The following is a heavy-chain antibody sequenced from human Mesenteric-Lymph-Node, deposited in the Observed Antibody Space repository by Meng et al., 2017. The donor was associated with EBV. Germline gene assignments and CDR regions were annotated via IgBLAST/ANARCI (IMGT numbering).Heavy chain of an antibody. V-gene: IGHV4-34*01. CDR1: GGAFSVHY. CDR3: ARLVVDPIDNWFDP. Sequence: QVLIPVWRASLFKTSASLSLVCTVYGGAFSVHYWSWIRQPPGKWPQWIGEINHDGRANYNPSIKSRVTMSVDTSKNQLSLKLSSVTAAETAIYYCARLVVDPIDNWFDPWGQGTLVTVSS. J-gene: IGHJ5*02. CDR2: INHDGRA. D-gene: IGHD2-15*01.